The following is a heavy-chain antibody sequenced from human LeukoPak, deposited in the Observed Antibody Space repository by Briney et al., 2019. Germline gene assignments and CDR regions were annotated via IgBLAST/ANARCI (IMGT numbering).Heavy chain of an antibody. Sequence: PSETLFLTCTVSGGSISSYYWSWIRQPPGKGLEWIGYIYDSGSTNYNPSLKSRVTISVDTSKNQFSLKLSSVTAADTAVYYCARDPSFEEQAVGWFDPWGQGTLVTVSS. D-gene: IGHD3-10*01. CDR1: GGSISSYY. V-gene: IGHV4-59*01. CDR3: ARDPSFEEQAVGWFDP. CDR2: IYDSGST. J-gene: IGHJ5*02.